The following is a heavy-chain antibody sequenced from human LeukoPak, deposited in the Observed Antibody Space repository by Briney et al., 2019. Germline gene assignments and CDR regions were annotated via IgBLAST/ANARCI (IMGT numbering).Heavy chain of an antibody. D-gene: IGHD2-2*03. J-gene: IGHJ3*02. V-gene: IGHV3-30*04. Sequence: GGSLRLSCLTSGFTFSNHAMHWVRQGPGKGLEWVAEISDDGSSKFYADSVKGRFTISRDNSKNTLFLQINSLRPEDTAVYYCARVDDLDAFDIWGQGTLVTVSS. CDR2: ISDDGSSK. CDR1: GFTFSNHA. CDR3: ARVDDLDAFDI.